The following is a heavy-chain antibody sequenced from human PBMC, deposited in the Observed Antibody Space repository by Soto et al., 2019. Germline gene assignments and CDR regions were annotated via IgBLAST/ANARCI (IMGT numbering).Heavy chain of an antibody. V-gene: IGHV1-18*04. D-gene: IGHD2-8*01. CDR1: GYTFTTYG. Sequence: QVQLVQSGAEVRKPGASVKVSCKASGYTFTTYGISWVRQAPGQGLEWMAWISTSNGDTHYAQKLQGRVTMTTDTSTGTAYMELRSLRSDDTATYYCARDSVRYCRDGVCYQGYYYFAMDVWGQGTTVTVS. CDR2: ISTSNGDT. J-gene: IGHJ6*02. CDR3: ARDSVRYCRDGVCYQGYYYFAMDV.